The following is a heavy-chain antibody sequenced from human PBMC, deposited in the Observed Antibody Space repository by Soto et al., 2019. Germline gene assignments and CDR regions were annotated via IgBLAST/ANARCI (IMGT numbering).Heavy chain of an antibody. D-gene: IGHD2-2*01. CDR1: GGTFSSYA. Sequence: QVQLVQSGAEVKKPGSSVKVSCKASGGTFSSYAISWVRQATGQGLEWMGGIIPISETTNYAQKFQGRVTITADDSKSTAYMEPSSLRSEDTAVYYCARSHGSSTSLEIYYYYYYGMDVWGQGTTVTVSS. CDR3: ARSHGSSTSLEIYYYYYYGMDV. CDR2: IIPISETT. J-gene: IGHJ6*02. V-gene: IGHV1-69*01.